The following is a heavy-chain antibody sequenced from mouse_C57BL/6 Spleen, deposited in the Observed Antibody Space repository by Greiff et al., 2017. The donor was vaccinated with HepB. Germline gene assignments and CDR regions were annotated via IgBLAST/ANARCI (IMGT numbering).Heavy chain of an antibody. V-gene: IGHV1-55*01. CDR1: GYTFTSYW. D-gene: IGHD2-4*01. CDR2: IYPGSGST. CDR3: ATYEYERYFDV. Sequence: QVQLQQPGAELVKPGASVKMSCKASGYTFTSYWITWVKQRPGQGLEWIGDIYPGSGSTNYNEKFKSKATLTVDKSSSTAYMQRSSLTSEDSAVYYCATYEYERYFDVWGTGTTVTVSS. J-gene: IGHJ1*03.